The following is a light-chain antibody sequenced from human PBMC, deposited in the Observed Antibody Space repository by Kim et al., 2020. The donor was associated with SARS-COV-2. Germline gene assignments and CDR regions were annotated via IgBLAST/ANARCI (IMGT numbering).Light chain of an antibody. Sequence: GDRVTITCRASQSISTSFAWYQQKPGKAPKLLIYKAFTLESGVPSRFSGSGTGTEFTITISSLQSDDFATYYCQQYETYWTFGQGTKV. V-gene: IGKV1-5*03. CDR3: QQYETYWT. J-gene: IGKJ1*01. CDR2: KAF. CDR1: QSISTS.